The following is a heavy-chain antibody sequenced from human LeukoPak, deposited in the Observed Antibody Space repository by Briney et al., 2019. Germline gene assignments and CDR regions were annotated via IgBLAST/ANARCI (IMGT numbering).Heavy chain of an antibody. CDR1: GFTFSSSG. V-gene: IGHV3-30*02. J-gene: IGHJ4*02. Sequence: PGGFLRLSCAASGFTFSSSGMHWVRQAPGKGLEWVAFIRHDGSYKYYADSVKGRFTISRDNSGNTLNLQMNSLRAEDTAVHYCAKGGSSWYPDYWGQGTLVTVSS. CDR3: AKGGSSWYPDY. CDR2: IRHDGSYK. D-gene: IGHD6-13*01.